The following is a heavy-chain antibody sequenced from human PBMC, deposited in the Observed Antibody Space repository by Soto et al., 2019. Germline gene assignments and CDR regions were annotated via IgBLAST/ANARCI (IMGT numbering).Heavy chain of an antibody. Sequence: SETLSLTCAVYGGSFSGYYWSWIRQPPGKGLEWIGEINHSGSTNYNPSLKSRVTISVDTSKNQFSLKLSSVTAADTAVYYCARTRYDFWSGYAPYYYMDVWGKGTTVTVSS. V-gene: IGHV4-34*01. J-gene: IGHJ6*03. CDR2: INHSGST. CDR1: GGSFSGYY. D-gene: IGHD3-3*01. CDR3: ARTRYDFWSGYAPYYYMDV.